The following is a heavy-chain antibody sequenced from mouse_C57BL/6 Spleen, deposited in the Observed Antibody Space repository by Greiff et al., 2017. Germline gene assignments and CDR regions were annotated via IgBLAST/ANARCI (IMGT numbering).Heavy chain of an antibody. CDR2: IHPNSGSI. V-gene: IGHV1-64*01. J-gene: IGHJ2*01. CDR3: ASSITTVVPLYYFDY. Sequence: VQLQQPGAELVKPGASVKLSCKASGYTFTSYWMHWVKQRPGQGLEWIGMIHPNSGSINYNEKFKSKATMTVDNSSSTAYMQLSSLTSEDSAVYYCASSITTVVPLYYFDYWGQGTTLTVSS. CDR1: GYTFTSYW. D-gene: IGHD1-1*01.